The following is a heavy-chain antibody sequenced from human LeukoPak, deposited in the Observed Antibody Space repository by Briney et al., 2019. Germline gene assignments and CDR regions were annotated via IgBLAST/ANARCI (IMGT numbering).Heavy chain of an antibody. Sequence: GGSLRLPCAASGFTFSTYAMNWVRQAPGKGLEWVSGISGSGDNTYYTDSVKGRFTISRDNSKDTLYLQMNGLRAEDTAVYYCAKERSSGVYRLFDYWGQGTLVTVSS. J-gene: IGHJ4*02. V-gene: IGHV3-23*01. CDR2: ISGSGDNT. D-gene: IGHD3-22*01. CDR1: GFTFSTYA. CDR3: AKERSSGVYRLFDY.